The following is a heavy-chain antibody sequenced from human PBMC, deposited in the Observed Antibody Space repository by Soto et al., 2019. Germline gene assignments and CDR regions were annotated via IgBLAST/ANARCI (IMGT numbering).Heavy chain of an antibody. CDR1: GFTFSSYA. J-gene: IGHJ6*02. D-gene: IGHD5-18*01. CDR3: AKDRWIQLWLGGMDV. V-gene: IGHV3-23*01. CDR2: ISGSGGST. Sequence: HPGGSLRLSCAASGFTFSSYAMSWVRQAPGKGLEWASAISGSGGSTYYADSVKGRFTISRDNSKNTLYLQMNSLRAEDTAVYYCAKDRWIQLWLGGMDVWGQGTTVTVSS.